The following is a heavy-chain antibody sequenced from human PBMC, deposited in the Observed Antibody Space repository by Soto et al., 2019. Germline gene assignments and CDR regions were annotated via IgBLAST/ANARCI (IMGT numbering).Heavy chain of an antibody. CDR3: ASPDGYSSSSFDY. CDR2: IYYSGST. V-gene: IGHV4-39*01. J-gene: IGHJ4*02. D-gene: IGHD6-13*01. CDR1: GGSISSSSYY. Sequence: PSETLSLTCTVSGGSISSSSYYWGWIRQPPGKGLEWIGSIYYSGSTYYNPSLKSRVTISVDTSKNQFSLKLSSVTAADTAVYYCASPDGYSSSSFDYWGQGTLVTVSS.